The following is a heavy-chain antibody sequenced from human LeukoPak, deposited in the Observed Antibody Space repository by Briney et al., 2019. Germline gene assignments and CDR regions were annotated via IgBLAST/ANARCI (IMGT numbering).Heavy chain of an antibody. D-gene: IGHD3-16*01. V-gene: IGHV4-39*01. J-gene: IGHJ6*03. Sequence: SETLSLTCTVSGGSISSSSYYWGWIRQPPGKGLEWIGSIYYSGSTYYNPSLKSRVSISVDTSKNQFSLKLSSVTAADTAVYYCARYLGYYYYYMDVWGKGTTVTVSS. CDR1: GGSISSSSYY. CDR3: ARYLGYYYYYMDV. CDR2: IYYSGST.